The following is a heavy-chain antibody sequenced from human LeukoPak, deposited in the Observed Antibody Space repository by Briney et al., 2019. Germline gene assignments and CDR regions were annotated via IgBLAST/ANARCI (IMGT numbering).Heavy chain of an antibody. CDR3: AKDPYQTYREYGSARPDY. D-gene: IGHD3-10*01. J-gene: IGHJ4*02. CDR1: GFTCSSYA. V-gene: IGHV3-23*01. Sequence: GGSLRLSCAASGFTCSSYAMTWVRQAPGGGLKWVYSFSGSGDYTNYAGSVKGRFTISRDNSKNTLYLQMNSLRAEDTAVYYCAKDPYQTYREYGSARPDYWGQGTLVTVSS. CDR2: FSGSGDYT.